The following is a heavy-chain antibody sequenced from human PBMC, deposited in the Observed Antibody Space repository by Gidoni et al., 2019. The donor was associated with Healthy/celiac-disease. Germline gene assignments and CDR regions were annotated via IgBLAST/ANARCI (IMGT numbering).Heavy chain of an antibody. D-gene: IGHD3-22*01. J-gene: IGHJ3*02. CDR2: IGTAGDT. CDR3: ARGGDYYDSSGYYFNDAFDI. Sequence: EVQLVESGGGLVQPGGSLRLSCAASGFTFSSYDMHWVRQATGKGLEWVSAIGTAGDTYYPGSVKGRFTISRENAKNSLYLQMNSLRAGDTAVYYCARGGDYYDSSGYYFNDAFDIWGQGTMVTVSS. CDR1: GFTFSSYD. V-gene: IGHV3-13*01.